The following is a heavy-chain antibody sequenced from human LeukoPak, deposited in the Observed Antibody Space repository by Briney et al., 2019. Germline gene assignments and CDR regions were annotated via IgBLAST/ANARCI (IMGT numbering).Heavy chain of an antibody. CDR1: GFTFSSYG. CDR2: IWYDGSSK. Sequence: PGRSLRLSCAASGFTFSSYGMHWVRQAPGKGPEWVALIWYDGSSKHYADSVRGRFTISRDNSKNTLYLQMNSLRAEDTAVYYCARDFELSHWGQGTLVTVSS. V-gene: IGHV3-33*01. CDR3: ARDFELSH. J-gene: IGHJ4*02. D-gene: IGHD3-16*02.